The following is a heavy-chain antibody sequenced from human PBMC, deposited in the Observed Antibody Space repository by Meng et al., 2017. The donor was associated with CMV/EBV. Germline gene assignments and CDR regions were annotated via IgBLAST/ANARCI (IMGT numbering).Heavy chain of an antibody. V-gene: IGHV3-53*01. Sequence: GESLKISCAVSGFSVSSYFMTWVRQAPGKGLEYVSFIRSDDSTNYAKTVQGRFTISRDNSKNTVFLLMNGLRAEDTALYYCAGACRQLNNCYLDYWGQGTLVTVSS. J-gene: IGHJ4*02. CDR2: IRSDDST. CDR1: GFSVSSYF. CDR3: AGACRQLNNCYLDY. D-gene: IGHD1-1*01.